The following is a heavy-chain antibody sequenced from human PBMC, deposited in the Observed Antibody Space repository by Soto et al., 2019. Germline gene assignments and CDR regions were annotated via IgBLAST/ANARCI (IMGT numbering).Heavy chain of an antibody. Sequence: SVKVSCKASGYTFTSYAMHWVRQAPGQRLEWMGWINAGNGNTKYSQKFQGRVTITRDTSASTAYMELSSLRSEDTAVYYCARMHAEQWLVQFDYWGQGTLVTVS. CDR1: GYTFTSYA. J-gene: IGHJ4*02. V-gene: IGHV1-3*01. CDR3: ARMHAEQWLVQFDY. CDR2: INAGNGNT. D-gene: IGHD6-19*01.